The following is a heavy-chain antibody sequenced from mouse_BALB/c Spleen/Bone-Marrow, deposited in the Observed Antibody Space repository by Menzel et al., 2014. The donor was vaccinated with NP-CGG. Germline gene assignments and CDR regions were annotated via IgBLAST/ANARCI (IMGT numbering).Heavy chain of an antibody. Sequence: EVKLVESGGGLVKPGGSLKLSCAASGFAFSSYDMSWVRQTPEKRLEWVATISSGGSYTYYPDSVKGRFTISRDNARNTLYLQMSSLRSEDMALYYCARPLTGAYFDYWGQGTTLTVSS. D-gene: IGHD4-1*01. CDR2: ISSGGSYT. J-gene: IGHJ2*01. CDR1: GFAFSSYD. CDR3: ARPLTGAYFDY. V-gene: IGHV5-9*02.